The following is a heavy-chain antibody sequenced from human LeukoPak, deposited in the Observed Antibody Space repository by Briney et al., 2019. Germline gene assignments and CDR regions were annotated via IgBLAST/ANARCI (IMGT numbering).Heavy chain of an antibody. CDR3: ARTKGYSYVVTATRYYYYGMDV. CDR1: GFTFSSYW. V-gene: IGHV3-74*01. Sequence: GGSLRLSCAASGFTFSSYWMHWVRQAPGKGLVWVSRINSDGSTTRYTDSVKGRFTISRDNAKSSLYLQMNSLRAEDTAVYYCARTKGYSYVVTATRYYYYGMDVWGQGTTVTVSS. CDR2: INSDGSTT. J-gene: IGHJ6*02. D-gene: IGHD2-21*02.